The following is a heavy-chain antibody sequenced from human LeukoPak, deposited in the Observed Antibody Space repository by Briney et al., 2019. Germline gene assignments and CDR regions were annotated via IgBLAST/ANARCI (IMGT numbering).Heavy chain of an antibody. D-gene: IGHD3-10*01. Sequence: GVSLRLSCAASGFTFSSYAMSWVRQAPGKGLEWVSAISGSGGSTYYADSARGRFTISGDNSKNTLYLQMNSLRAEDTAVYYCAKDRTVRGVIPNWFDPWGQGPLVTVSS. V-gene: IGHV3-23*01. J-gene: IGHJ5*02. CDR2: ISGSGGST. CDR1: GFTFSSYA. CDR3: AKDRTVRGVIPNWFDP.